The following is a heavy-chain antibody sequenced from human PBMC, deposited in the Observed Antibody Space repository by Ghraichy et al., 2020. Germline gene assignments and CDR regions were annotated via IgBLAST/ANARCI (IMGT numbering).Heavy chain of an antibody. D-gene: IGHD4-17*01. V-gene: IGHV4-34*01. Sequence: SETLSLTCAVYGGSFSGYYWSWIRQPPGKGLEWIGEINHSGSTNYNPSLKSRVTISVDTSKNQFSLKLSSVTAADTAVYYCASRSTTVTSIDYWGQGTLVTVSS. J-gene: IGHJ4*02. CDR3: ASRSTTVTSIDY. CDR2: INHSGST. CDR1: GGSFSGYY.